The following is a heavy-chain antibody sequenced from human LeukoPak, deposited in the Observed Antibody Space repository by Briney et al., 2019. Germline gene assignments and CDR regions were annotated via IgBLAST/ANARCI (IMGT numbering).Heavy chain of an antibody. J-gene: IGHJ4*02. CDR3: AKDHRVDTRPYYFDY. D-gene: IGHD5-18*01. Sequence: GGSLRLSCAASGFTVSSYAMSWVRQAPGKGLEWISAISGSGGSKYYADSVKGRFTISRDNSKNTLYLQMNSLRAEDTAVYYCAKDHRVDTRPYYFDYWGQGTLVTVSS. V-gene: IGHV3-23*01. CDR2: ISGSGGSK. CDR1: GFTVSSYA.